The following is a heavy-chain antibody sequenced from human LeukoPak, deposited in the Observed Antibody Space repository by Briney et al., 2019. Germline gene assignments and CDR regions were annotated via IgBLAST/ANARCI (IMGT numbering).Heavy chain of an antibody. CDR3: ARQKWELLNYFDY. D-gene: IGHD1-26*01. V-gene: IGHV4-38-2*02. CDR2: IYHSGST. Sequence: PSETLSLTRTVSGYSISSGYYWGWIRQPPGKGLEWIGSIYHSGSTYYNPSLKSRVTISVDTSKNQFSLKLSSVIAADTAVYYCARQKWELLNYFDYWGRGTLVTVSS. J-gene: IGHJ4*02. CDR1: GYSISSGYY.